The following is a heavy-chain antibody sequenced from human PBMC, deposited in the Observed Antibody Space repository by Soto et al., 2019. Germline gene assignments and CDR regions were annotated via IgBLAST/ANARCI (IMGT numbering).Heavy chain of an antibody. Sequence: ASVKVSCKASGGTFSSYAISWVRQAPGQGLEWMGGIIPIFGTANYAQKFQGRVTITADESTSTAYMELSSLRSADTAVYYCARVAKSGGSYYYYYYGMDVWGQGTTVTVSS. D-gene: IGHD1-26*01. CDR1: GGTFSSYA. CDR2: IIPIFGTA. CDR3: ARVAKSGGSYYYYYYGMDV. J-gene: IGHJ6*02. V-gene: IGHV1-69*13.